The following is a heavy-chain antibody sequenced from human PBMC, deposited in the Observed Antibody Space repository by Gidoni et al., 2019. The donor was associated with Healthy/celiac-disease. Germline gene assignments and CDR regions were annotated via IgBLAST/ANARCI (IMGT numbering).Heavy chain of an antibody. CDR2: INPNSGGT. D-gene: IGHD4-17*01. Sequence: QVQLVQSGAEVKKPGASVKVSCKASGYTFTGYYMHWVRQAPGQGLEWMGWINPNSGGTNYAQKFQGRVTMTRDTSISTAYMELSRLRSDDTAVYYCARDSLNYGDYDVLKGNYYYMDVWGKGTTVTVSS. J-gene: IGHJ6*03. CDR3: ARDSLNYGDYDVLKGNYYYMDV. CDR1: GYTFTGYY. V-gene: IGHV1-2*02.